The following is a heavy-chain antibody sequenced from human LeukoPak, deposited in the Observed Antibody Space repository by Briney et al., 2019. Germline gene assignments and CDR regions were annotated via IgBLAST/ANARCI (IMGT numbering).Heavy chain of an antibody. CDR1: GFTFSNYA. D-gene: IGHD6-19*01. Sequence: GGSLRLSCAASGFTFSNYAMSWVRQAPGKGLDWVSGISGSGHSTYHADSVKGRFTISRDNSKNTLYLQMNSLRAEDTAVYYCAKPHIGSGWYLFDHWGQGTLVTVSS. CDR2: ISGSGHST. V-gene: IGHV3-23*01. CDR3: AKPHIGSGWYLFDH. J-gene: IGHJ4*02.